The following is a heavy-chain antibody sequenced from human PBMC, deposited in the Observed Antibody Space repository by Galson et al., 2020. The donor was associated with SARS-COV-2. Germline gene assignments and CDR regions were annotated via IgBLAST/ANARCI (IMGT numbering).Heavy chain of an antibody. J-gene: IGHJ4*02. CDR2: INWNGGST. CDR1: GFTFDDYG. Sequence: GGSLRLSCAASGFTFDDYGMSWVRQAPGKGLEWVSGINWNGGSTGYADSVKGRFTISRDNAKNSLYLQMNSLRAEDTALYYCARAVDFWSGHYYFDYWGQGTLVTVSS. CDR3: ARAVDFWSGHYYFDY. D-gene: IGHD3-3*01. V-gene: IGHV3-20*04.